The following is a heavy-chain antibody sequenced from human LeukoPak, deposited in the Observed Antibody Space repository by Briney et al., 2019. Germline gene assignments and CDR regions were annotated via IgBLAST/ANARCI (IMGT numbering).Heavy chain of an antibody. CDR1: GFTFSSYW. CDR3: ARASPPLYYYMDV. J-gene: IGHJ6*03. CDR2: ISSSSSYI. Sequence: GGSLRLSCAASGFTFSSYWMSWVRQAPGKGLEWVSSISSSSSYIYYADSVKGRFTISRGNAKNSLYLQMNSLRAEDTAVYYCARASPPLYYYMDVWGKGTTVTISS. V-gene: IGHV3-21*01.